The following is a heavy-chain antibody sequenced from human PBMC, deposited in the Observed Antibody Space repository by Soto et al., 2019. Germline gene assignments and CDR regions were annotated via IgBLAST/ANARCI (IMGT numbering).Heavy chain of an antibody. D-gene: IGHD3-10*01. CDR3: ARENYYGSGTYFRLDV. Sequence: QVQLQESGPGLVKPSETLSLTCTVSGDSISTYYWSWIRQPPGKGLEWIGYLYDSGSTHYNPSLKSRVPISVDPSKNQFSLKLTSVTAADTAVYYCARENYYGSGTYFRLDVWGQGTRVTVSS. V-gene: IGHV4-59*01. CDR1: GDSISTYY. J-gene: IGHJ6*02. CDR2: LYDSGST.